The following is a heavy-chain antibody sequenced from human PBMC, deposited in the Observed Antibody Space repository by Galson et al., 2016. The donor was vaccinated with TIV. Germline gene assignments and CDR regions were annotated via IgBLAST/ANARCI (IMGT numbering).Heavy chain of an antibody. Sequence: LRLSCAASGFTFSSYTMHWVRQAPGKGLEWVALIWYDGSKKYYTDSVKGRFTISRDNSKNTLYLQMDSLRPEETAVYYCAKDRGCGGDCPHYYGMDVWGQGTTVTVSS. CDR2: IWYDGSKK. V-gene: IGHV3-30*02. CDR1: GFTFSSYT. J-gene: IGHJ6*02. CDR3: AKDRGCGGDCPHYYGMDV. D-gene: IGHD2-21*02.